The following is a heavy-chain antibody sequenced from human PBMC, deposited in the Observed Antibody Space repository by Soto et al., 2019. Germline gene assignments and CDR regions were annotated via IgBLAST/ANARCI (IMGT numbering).Heavy chain of an antibody. CDR1: GFTFSSYS. CDR3: ARSSIMITFGGVILPTPFDY. CDR2: ISSGSSTI. V-gene: IGHV3-48*01. J-gene: IGHJ4*02. Sequence: PGGSLRLSCAASGFTFSSYSMNWGRQAPWKGLEWVSYISSGSSTIYYADSVKGRFTISRDNAKNSLYLQMNSLRAEDTAVYYCARSSIMITFGGVILPTPFDYWGQGTLVTVSS. D-gene: IGHD3-16*01.